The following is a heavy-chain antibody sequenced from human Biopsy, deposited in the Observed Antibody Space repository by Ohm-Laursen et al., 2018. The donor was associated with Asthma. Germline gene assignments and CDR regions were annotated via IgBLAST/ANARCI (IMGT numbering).Heavy chain of an antibody. CDR2: IDWDDDK. J-gene: IGHJ4*02. D-gene: IGHD6-13*01. CDR1: GLSLSKTGMR. Sequence: PQTLTLTCTLSGLSLSKTGMRVSWIRQPPGKALEWLARIDWDDDKFYSASLKTRLTISKDTSKNQVVLTMTTMDPVDTATYYCAREQQLGNFDYWGQGTLVTVSS. V-gene: IGHV2-70*04. CDR3: AREQQLGNFDY.